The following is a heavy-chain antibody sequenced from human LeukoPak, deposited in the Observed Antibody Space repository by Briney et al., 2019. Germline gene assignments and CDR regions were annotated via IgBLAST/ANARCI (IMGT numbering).Heavy chain of an antibody. CDR1: GFTFSSYS. D-gene: IGHD5-18*01. V-gene: IGHV3-21*01. Sequence: GGSLRLSCAASGFTFSSYSMNWVCQAPGKGLEWVSSISSSSSYIYYADSVKGRFTISRDNAKNSLYLQMNSLRAEDTAVYYCARGLDTAMVGWGQGTLVTVSS. CDR2: ISSSSSYI. CDR3: ARGLDTAMVG. J-gene: IGHJ4*02.